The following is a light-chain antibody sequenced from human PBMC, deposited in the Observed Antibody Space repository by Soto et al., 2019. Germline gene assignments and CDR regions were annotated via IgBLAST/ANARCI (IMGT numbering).Light chain of an antibody. CDR2: DAF. CDR3: QHYGYSPPNT. CDR1: QSISSNY. Sequence: EIVLTQSPDTLSLSPGERAILSCRASQSISSNYLAWYQYKPGQAPRLLIYDAFSRATGIPDSFSASGSGADFTLTISGLEPEDFEVYYCQHYGYSPPNTVGQGTKLEIK. V-gene: IGKV3-20*01. J-gene: IGKJ2*01.